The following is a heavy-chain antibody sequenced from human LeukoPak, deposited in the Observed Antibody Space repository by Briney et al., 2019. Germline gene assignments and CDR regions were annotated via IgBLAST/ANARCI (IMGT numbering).Heavy chain of an antibody. J-gene: IGHJ4*02. CDR2: ISSSSNYI. D-gene: IGHD1-26*01. CDR1: GFTFSSYN. Sequence: GGSLRLSCAASGFTFSSYNMNWVRQAPGKGLEWVSFISSSSNYIYYADSVKGRFTISRDNAKNSLYLQMNSLRAEDTAVYYCARDLRGGGSYNFDYWGQGTLVTVSS. CDR3: ARDLRGGGSYNFDY. V-gene: IGHV3-21*01.